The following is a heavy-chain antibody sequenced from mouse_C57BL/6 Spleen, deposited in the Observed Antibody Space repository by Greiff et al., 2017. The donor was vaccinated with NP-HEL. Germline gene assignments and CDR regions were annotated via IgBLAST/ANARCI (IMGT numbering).Heavy chain of an antibody. J-gene: IGHJ3*01. Sequence: EVKLQESGAELVRPGASVKLSCTASGFNIKDDYMHWVKQRPEQGLEWIGWIDPENGDTEYASKFQGKATITADTSSNTAYLQLSSLTSEDTAVYYCTTGDYDEAWFAYWGQGTLVTVSA. CDR1: GFNIKDDY. D-gene: IGHD2-4*01. V-gene: IGHV14-4*01. CDR2: IDPENGDT. CDR3: TTGDYDEAWFAY.